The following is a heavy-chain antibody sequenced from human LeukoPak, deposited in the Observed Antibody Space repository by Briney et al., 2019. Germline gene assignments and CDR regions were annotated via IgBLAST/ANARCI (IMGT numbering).Heavy chain of an antibody. CDR3: ARDMASSSWLSMYYYMDV. Sequence: ASVKVSCKASGYTFTSYGISWVRQAPGQGLEWMGWISAYNGNTNYAQKLQGRVTMTTDTSTSTAYMELRSLRSDDTAVYYCARDMASSSWLSMYYYMDVWGKGITVTVSS. CDR2: ISAYNGNT. CDR1: GYTFTSYG. V-gene: IGHV1-18*01. J-gene: IGHJ6*03. D-gene: IGHD6-13*01.